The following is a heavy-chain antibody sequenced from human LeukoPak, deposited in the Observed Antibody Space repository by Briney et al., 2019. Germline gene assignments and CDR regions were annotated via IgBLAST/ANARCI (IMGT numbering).Heavy chain of an antibody. CDR2: ITTGDGNT. V-gene: IGHV3-23*01. CDR1: GFTFSSYG. D-gene: IGHD7-27*01. J-gene: IGHJ4*02. Sequence: AGGSLRLSCAASGFTFSSYGMSWVRQAPGKGLERVSTITTGDGNTYYADSVKGRFTVSRDDSKNTLYLQMNSLRAEDTAVYYCAKDGGLWVSAHWGDSWGQGTLVTVSS. CDR3: AKDGGLWVSAHWGDS.